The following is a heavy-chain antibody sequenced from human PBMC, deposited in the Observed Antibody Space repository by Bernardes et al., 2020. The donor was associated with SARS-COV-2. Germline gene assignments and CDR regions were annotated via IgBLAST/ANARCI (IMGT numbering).Heavy chain of an antibody. Sequence: SETLSLTCTVSGGSISSGGYYWTWIRQHPGKGLEWIGNIYDTGRTYYTPSLKSRVTISIDTSKNRFSLNLKYVTAADTAVYYCARDSPFQGCTGGGCGAFDVWGQGTMVTVSS. D-gene: IGHD2-8*02. CDR3: ARDSPFQGCTGGGCGAFDV. J-gene: IGHJ3*01. CDR2: IYDTGRT. CDR1: GGSISSGGYY. V-gene: IGHV4-31*03.